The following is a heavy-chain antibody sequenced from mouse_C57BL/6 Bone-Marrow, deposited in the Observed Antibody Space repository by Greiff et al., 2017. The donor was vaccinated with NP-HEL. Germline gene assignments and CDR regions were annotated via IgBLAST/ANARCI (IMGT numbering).Heavy chain of an antibody. D-gene: IGHD3-3*01. J-gene: IGHJ2*01. CDR2: IHPSDSDT. CDR3: AICLGQVLFDY. V-gene: IGHV1-74*01. CDR1: GYTFTSYW. Sequence: QVQLKQPGAELVKPGASVKVSCKASGYTFTSYWMHWVKQRPGQGLEWIGRIHPSDSDTNYNQKFKGKATLTVDKSSSTAYMQLSSLTSEDSAVYYCAICLGQVLFDYWGQGTTLTVSS.